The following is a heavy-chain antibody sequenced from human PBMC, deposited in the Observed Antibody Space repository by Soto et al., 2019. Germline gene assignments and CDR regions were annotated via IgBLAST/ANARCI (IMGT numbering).Heavy chain of an antibody. CDR3: ARGEVEGLAYCGGDCSWYNWFDP. V-gene: IGHV4-39*01. CDR1: GGSISSSSYY. CDR2: IYYSGST. D-gene: IGHD2-21*02. Sequence: SETLSLTCTVSGGSISSSSYYWGWIRQPPGKGLEWIGSIYYSGSTYYNPSLKSRVTISVDTSKDQFSLKLSSVTAADTAVYYCARGEVEGLAYCGGDCSWYNWFDPWGQGTLVTVSS. J-gene: IGHJ5*02.